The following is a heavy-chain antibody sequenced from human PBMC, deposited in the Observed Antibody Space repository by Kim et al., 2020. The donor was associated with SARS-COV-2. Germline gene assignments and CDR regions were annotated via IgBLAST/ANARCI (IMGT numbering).Heavy chain of an antibody. CDR1: GGSFSGYY. CDR2: INHSGST. V-gene: IGHV4-34*01. Sequence: SETLSLTCAVYGGSFSGYYWSWIRQPPGKGLEWIGEINHSGSTNYNPSLKSRVTISVDTSKNQFSLKLSSVTAADTAVYYCARGDAAGFGELSPGSFDY. CDR3: ARGDAAGFGELSPGSFDY. D-gene: IGHD3-10*01. J-gene: IGHJ4*01.